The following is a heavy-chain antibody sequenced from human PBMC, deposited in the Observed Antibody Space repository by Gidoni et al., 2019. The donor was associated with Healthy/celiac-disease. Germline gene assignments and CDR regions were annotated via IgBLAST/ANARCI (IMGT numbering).Heavy chain of an antibody. J-gene: IGHJ4*02. Sequence: EVQLVESGGGLVQPGGSLRLSCAASGFTFSSYWMSWVRQAPGKGLEWVANIKQDGSEKYYVDSVKGRFTISRDNAKNSLYLQMNSLRAEDTAVYYCAREGSMITFGGVIVTTQLDYWGQGTLVTVSS. CDR3: AREGSMITFGGVIVTTQLDY. CDR2: IKQDGSEK. D-gene: IGHD3-16*02. V-gene: IGHV3-7*05. CDR1: GFTFSSYW.